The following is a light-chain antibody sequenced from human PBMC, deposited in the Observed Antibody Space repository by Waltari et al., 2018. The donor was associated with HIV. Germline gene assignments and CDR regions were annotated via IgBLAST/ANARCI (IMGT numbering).Light chain of an antibody. V-gene: IGLV6-57*04. CDR2: EDN. J-gene: IGLJ2*01. CDR3: QSYDTSNPVV. CDR1: SGSIASNY. Sequence: NFMLTQPHSVSESPGKTVTISCTRSSGSIASNYVQWYQQRPGSAPTTVIYEDNQSPPGVPDRFAGALDSSSTSASLTISGLKTEDEADYYCQSYDTSNPVVFGGGTKLTVL.